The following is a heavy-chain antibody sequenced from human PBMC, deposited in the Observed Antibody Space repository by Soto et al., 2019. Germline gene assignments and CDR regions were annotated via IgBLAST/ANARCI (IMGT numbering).Heavy chain of an antibody. CDR2: MNPNSGKT. Sequence: QVQLVQSGAEVKKPGASVKVSCKASGYTFTSYDINWVRQATGQGLEGMGWMNPNSGKTGYAQKCQGGVTMTRNTAISTAYMGLSSLRSEDTAVYYCAREYSSGWSKDWGQGTLVTVSS. V-gene: IGHV1-8*01. J-gene: IGHJ4*02. CDR1: GYTFTSYD. CDR3: AREYSSGWSKD. D-gene: IGHD6-19*01.